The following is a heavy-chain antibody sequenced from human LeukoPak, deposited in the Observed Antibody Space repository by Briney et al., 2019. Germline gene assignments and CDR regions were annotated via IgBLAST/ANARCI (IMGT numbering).Heavy chain of an antibody. CDR3: ARDNDSSGTRFDY. D-gene: IGHD3-22*01. V-gene: IGHV3-48*01. CDR2: ISSSSSTI. CDR1: GLTFSSHS. Sequence: GGSLRLSCAVSGLTFSSHSMNWVRQAPGKGLEWLSHISSSSSTIYYADSVKGRFTISRDNAKNSLYLQMNSLRAEDTAVYYCARDNDSSGTRFDYWGQGTLVTVSS. J-gene: IGHJ4*02.